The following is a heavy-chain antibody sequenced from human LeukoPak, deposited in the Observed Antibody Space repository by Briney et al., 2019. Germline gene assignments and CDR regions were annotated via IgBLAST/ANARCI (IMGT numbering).Heavy chain of an antibody. CDR1: GFTVSSNY. Sequence: PGGSLRLSCAASGFTVSSNYMSWVRQAPGKGLEWVSVIYSGGSTYYADSVKGRFTISRDNSKNTLYLQMNSLRAEDTAVYYCARDRDYYGFDPWAREPWSPSPQ. J-gene: IGHJ5*02. CDR3: ARDRDYYGFDP. D-gene: IGHD3-10*01. CDR2: IYSGGST. V-gene: IGHV3-53*01.